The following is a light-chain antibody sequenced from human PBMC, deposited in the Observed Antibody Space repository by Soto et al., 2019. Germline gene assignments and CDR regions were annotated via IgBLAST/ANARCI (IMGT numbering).Light chain of an antibody. J-gene: IGKJ4*01. CDR1: QSVSNY. CDR3: QQTYRTPLT. V-gene: IGKV1-39*01. Sequence: DIQLTQSPSSLSASVGDRVTITCRASQSVSNYLNWYQQKPGKAPKLLIYAASSLQSGVPSRFSGRGYGTDFTFIISSLQPEDFATYYCQQTYRTPLTFGGGTKVEI. CDR2: AAS.